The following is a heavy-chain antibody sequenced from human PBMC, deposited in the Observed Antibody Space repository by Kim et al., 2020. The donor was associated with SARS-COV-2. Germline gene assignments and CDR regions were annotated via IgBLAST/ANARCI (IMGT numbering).Heavy chain of an antibody. CDR3: AREGRITIFGVVIPKDYYMDV. V-gene: IGHV3-21*01. CDR2: ISSSSSYI. D-gene: IGHD3-3*01. J-gene: IGHJ6*03. Sequence: GGSLRLSCAASGFTFSSYSMNWVRQAPGKGLEWVSSISSSSSYIYYADSVKGRFTISRDIAKNSLYLQMNSLRAEDTAVYYCAREGRITIFGVVIPKDYYMDVWGKGTTVTVSS. CDR1: GFTFSSYS.